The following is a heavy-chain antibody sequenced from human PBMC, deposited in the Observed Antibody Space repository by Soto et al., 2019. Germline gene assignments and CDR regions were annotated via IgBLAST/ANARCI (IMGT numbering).Heavy chain of an antibody. Sequence: QVQLQESGPGLVKPSQTLSLTCTVSGGSISSGDYYWSWIRQPPGKGLEWIGHIYYSGSTYYNPSLKSRVTISVDTSKIQFALKMSSVTDAGTAVYYCDRGRRKHRGNDAFDIWGQGTMVTVSS. J-gene: IGHJ3*02. CDR3: DRGRRKHRGNDAFDI. V-gene: IGHV4-30-4*01. CDR2: IYYSGST. D-gene: IGHD3-16*01. CDR1: GGSISSGDYY.